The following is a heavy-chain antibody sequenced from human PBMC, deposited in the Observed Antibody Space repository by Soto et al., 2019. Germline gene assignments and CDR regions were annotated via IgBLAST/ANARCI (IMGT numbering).Heavy chain of an antibody. D-gene: IGHD1-26*01. CDR1: GFTFSSYG. CDR3: AKDRNSPSGGPRLYYYYGMDV. J-gene: IGHJ6*02. Sequence: QVQLVESGGGVVQPGRSLRLSCAASGFTFSSYGMHWVRQAPGKGLEWVAVISYDGSNKYYADSVKGRFTISRDNSKNTLYLQMNGLRAEDTAVYYCAKDRNSPSGGPRLYYYYGMDVWGQGATVTVSS. V-gene: IGHV3-30*18. CDR2: ISYDGSNK.